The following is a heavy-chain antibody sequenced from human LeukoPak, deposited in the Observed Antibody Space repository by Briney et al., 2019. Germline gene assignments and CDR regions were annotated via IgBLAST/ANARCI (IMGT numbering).Heavy chain of an antibody. CDR1: GFTFSNYS. D-gene: IGHD5-12*01. CDR2: ISSSSSYI. Sequence: PGGSLRLSCAASGFTFSNYSMNWVRQAPGKGLEWVSSISSSSSYIYYADSVKGRFTISRDNAKNSLYLQMNSLRAEDTAVYYCARDERGYGDYWGQGTLVTVSS. CDR3: ARDERGYGDY. J-gene: IGHJ4*02. V-gene: IGHV3-21*01.